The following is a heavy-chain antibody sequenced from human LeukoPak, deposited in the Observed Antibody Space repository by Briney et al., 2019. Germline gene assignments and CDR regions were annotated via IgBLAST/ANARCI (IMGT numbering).Heavy chain of an antibody. Sequence: PGGSLRLSCTASGFTFSNYYMSWVRQAPGKGLEWVANIKQDGSEKYYVDSVKGRFTISRDNAKNSLYLQMNSLRAEDTAVYYCSRTDAFDIWGQGTMVTVSS. J-gene: IGHJ3*02. CDR1: GFTFSNYY. CDR3: SRTDAFDI. V-gene: IGHV3-7*01. CDR2: IKQDGSEK.